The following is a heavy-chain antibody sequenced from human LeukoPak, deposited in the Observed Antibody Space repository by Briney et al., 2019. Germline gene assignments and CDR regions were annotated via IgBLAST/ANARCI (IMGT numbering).Heavy chain of an antibody. D-gene: IGHD2-21*02. CDR3: ARRGIVVVTDAWYFDL. CDR1: GGSISSGGYY. J-gene: IGHJ2*01. Sequence: SETLSPTCTVSGGSISSGGYYWSWIRQHPGKGLEWIGYIYYSGSTYYNPSLKSRVTISVDTSKNQFSLKLSSVTAADTAVYHCARRGIVVVTDAWYFDLWGRGTLVTVSS. V-gene: IGHV4-31*03. CDR2: IYYSGST.